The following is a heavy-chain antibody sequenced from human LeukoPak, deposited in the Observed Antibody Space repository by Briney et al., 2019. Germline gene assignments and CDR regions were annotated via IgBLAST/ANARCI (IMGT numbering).Heavy chain of an antibody. CDR3: ARTMITFGGVIVPMGFDY. J-gene: IGHJ4*02. CDR2: VSISGVTI. Sequence: GGSLRLSCAASGFIFSDYYMSWIRQAPGKGLEWDSYVSISGVTIYYTDSVKGRFTISRDNAKNSLYLQMNSLRAEHTAVYYCARTMITFGGVIVPMGFDYWGQGTLVSVSS. V-gene: IGHV3-11*01. D-gene: IGHD3-16*02. CDR1: GFIFSDYY.